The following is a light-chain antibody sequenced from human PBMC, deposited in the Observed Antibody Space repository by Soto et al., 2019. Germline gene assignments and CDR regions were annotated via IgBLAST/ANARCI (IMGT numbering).Light chain of an antibody. CDR2: GAS. CDR3: QQYGSPPQT. J-gene: IGKJ1*01. V-gene: IGKV3-20*01. Sequence: EIVLTQSPGTLSLSPGERASLSCRASQSVRSSYLALYQHKPGQAPRLLIYGASSRATGIPDRISGSGSGTDFTLTISRLEPGDFAVYYCQQYGSPPQTFGQGTKVDI. CDR1: QSVRSSY.